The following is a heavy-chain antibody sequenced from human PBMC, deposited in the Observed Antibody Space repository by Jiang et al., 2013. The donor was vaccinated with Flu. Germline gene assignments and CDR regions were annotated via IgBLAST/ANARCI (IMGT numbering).Heavy chain of an antibody. CDR2: IYYSGSP. Sequence: GPGLVKPSQTLSLSCNVSGDSIISTGYYWSWIRQYPGKGLEWIGHIYYSGSPYYNPSLKSRLTISVDTSKNEFSLNLNSVTAADTAVYYCARWGDEAAAFDIWGQGDNGSPSLQ. V-gene: IGHV4-31*03. D-gene: IGHD2-15*01. J-gene: IGHJ3*02. CDR3: ARWGDEAAAFDI. CDR1: GDSIISTGYY.